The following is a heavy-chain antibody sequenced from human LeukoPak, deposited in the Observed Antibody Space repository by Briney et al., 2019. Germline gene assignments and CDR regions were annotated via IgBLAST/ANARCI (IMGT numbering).Heavy chain of an antibody. D-gene: IGHD6-13*01. CDR1: GDSIDSSSSY. CDR3: ARPGIAATGAFDC. V-gene: IGHV4-39*01. Sequence: SETLSLTCTLVSGDSIDSSSSYWGWIRQPPGKGLEWIGPNYHTGSTYYNPSLKSRLTISVDTSKNQFSLKLNSVTAADTAVYFCARPGIAATGAFDCWGQGTLVTVS. CDR2: NYHTGST. J-gene: IGHJ4*02.